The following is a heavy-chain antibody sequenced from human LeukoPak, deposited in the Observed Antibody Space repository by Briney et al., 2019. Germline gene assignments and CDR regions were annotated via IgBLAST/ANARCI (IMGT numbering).Heavy chain of an antibody. J-gene: IGHJ5*02. D-gene: IGHD3-10*01. V-gene: IGHV3-7*01. CDR3: ARDMVSATAA. CDR2: IKQDGSEK. CDR1: GFTFSSYG. Sequence: GGSLRLSCAASGFTFSSYGMHWVRQAPGKGLEWLANIKQDGSEKNYVDSVKGRFTISRDNTKNSLYLQMNSLRAEDTAVYYCARDMVSATAAWGQGTLVTVSS.